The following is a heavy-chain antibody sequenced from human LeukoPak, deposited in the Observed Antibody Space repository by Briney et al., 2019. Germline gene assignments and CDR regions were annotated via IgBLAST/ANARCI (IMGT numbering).Heavy chain of an antibody. J-gene: IGHJ6*02. CDR1: GGTFSSYA. V-gene: IGHV1-69*13. Sequence: ASVKVSCKASGGTFSSYAISWVRQAPGQGLEWMGGIIPIFGTANYARKFQGRVTITADESTSTAYMKLSSLRSEDTAVYYCARAYGDHTPYYYGMDVWGQGTTVTVSS. CDR3: ARAYGDHTPYYYGMDV. D-gene: IGHD4-17*01. CDR2: IIPIFGTA.